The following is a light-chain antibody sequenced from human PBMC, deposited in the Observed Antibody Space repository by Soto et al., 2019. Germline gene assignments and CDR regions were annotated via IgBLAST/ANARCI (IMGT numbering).Light chain of an antibody. CDR1: SSDVGAYKY. Sequence: QSVLTQPPSASGSPGQSVTISCTGTSSDVGAYKYISWYQQHPGKAPKLMIYEVTKRPSGVPDRFSGSKSGNTASLTVSGLQGEDEADYYCSSYAGSNWVFGGGTQLTVL. CDR3: SSYAGSNWV. CDR2: EVT. V-gene: IGLV2-8*01. J-gene: IGLJ3*02.